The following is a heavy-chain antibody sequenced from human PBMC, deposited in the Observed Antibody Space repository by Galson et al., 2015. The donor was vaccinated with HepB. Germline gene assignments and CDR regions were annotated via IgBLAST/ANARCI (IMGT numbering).Heavy chain of an antibody. CDR2: IAYDGSNQ. J-gene: IGHJ4*02. D-gene: IGHD2-21*01. CDR3: ARAGCGGECYYVLDY. V-gene: IGHV3-33*01. CDR1: GFRFSTSG. Sequence: SLRLSCATSGFRFSTSGIHWVRHAPGKGLEWVAVIAYDGSNQYYADSVKGRFTVSKDNSKNTLSLQMNSLRVEDTAVYYCARAGCGGECYYVLDYWGQGTLVTVSS.